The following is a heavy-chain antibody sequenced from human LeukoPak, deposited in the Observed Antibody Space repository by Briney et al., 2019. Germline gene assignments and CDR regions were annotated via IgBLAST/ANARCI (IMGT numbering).Heavy chain of an antibody. CDR2: ISSSGSTM. V-gene: IGHV3-11*01. CDR3: ARDGYCSSTSCYKPIDY. J-gene: IGHJ4*02. CDR1: GFTFSDYY. D-gene: IGHD2-2*02. Sequence: GGSLRLSCAASGFTFSDYYMSWIRQAPGKGLEWVSYISSSGSTMYYADSVKGRFTISRDNAKNSLYLQMNSLRAEDTAVYYCARDGYCSSTSCYKPIDYWGQGTLVTVSS.